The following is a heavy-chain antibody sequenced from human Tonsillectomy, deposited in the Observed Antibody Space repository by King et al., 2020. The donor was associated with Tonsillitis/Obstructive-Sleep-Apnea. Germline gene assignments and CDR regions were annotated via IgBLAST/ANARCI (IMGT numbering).Heavy chain of an antibody. CDR1: GFSLSTSGVG. J-gene: IGHJ4*02. CDR2: IYCDDDK. D-gene: IGHD6-6*01. CDR3: AHRLEYSRSSWGFDY. V-gene: IGHV2-5*02. Sequence: ITLKESGPTLVKPTQTLTLTCTFSGFSLSTSGVGVGWIRQPPGKALEWLALIYCDDDKRYSPSLKSRLTITKDTSKNQVVLTMTNMDPVDTATFYFAHRLEYSRSSWGFDYWGQGALVTVSS.